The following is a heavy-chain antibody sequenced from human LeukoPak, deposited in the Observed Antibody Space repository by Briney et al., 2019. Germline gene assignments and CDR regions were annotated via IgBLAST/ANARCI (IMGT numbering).Heavy chain of an antibody. Sequence: ASVKVSCTASGYTFTNFGISWVRQAPGQGLEWMGWISAYSADIDYAQKFQGRVTMTTDTSTSTAYMELTSLRFDDTAVYYCARDVGISRFDYWGQGTLVTVSS. D-gene: IGHD7-27*01. CDR3: ARDVGISRFDY. J-gene: IGHJ4*02. V-gene: IGHV1-18*01. CDR1: GYTFTNFG. CDR2: ISAYSADI.